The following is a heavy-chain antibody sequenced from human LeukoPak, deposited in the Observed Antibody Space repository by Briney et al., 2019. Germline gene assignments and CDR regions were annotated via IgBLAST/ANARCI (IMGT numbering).Heavy chain of an antibody. J-gene: IGHJ4*02. CDR2: INPNSGGT. Sequence: ASVKVSCKASGYTFTGYYMHWVRQAPGQGLECMGWINPNSGGTNYAQKFQGRVTMTEDTSTDTAYMELSSLRSEDTAVYFFETRTAYDILTGRRIDHRMTFDYWGQGTLVTVSS. CDR3: ETRTAYDILTGRRIDHRMTFDY. V-gene: IGHV1-2*02. D-gene: IGHD3-9*01. CDR1: GYTFTGYY.